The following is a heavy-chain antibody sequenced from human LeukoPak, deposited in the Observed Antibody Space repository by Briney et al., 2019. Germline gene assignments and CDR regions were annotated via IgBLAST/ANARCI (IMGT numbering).Heavy chain of an antibody. CDR1: VYTYSSYS. V-gene: IGHV3-30*16. CDR3: ARVSAAGDYFDY. CDR2: ISYDGSNK. J-gene: IGHJ4*02. Sequence: GGSLRLSCAASVYTYSSYSMNWVRDAPGKGRVGVAVISYDGSNKYYADSVKGRFTISRDNSKNTLYLQMNSLRAEDTAVYYCARVSAAGDYFDYWGQGTLVTVSS. D-gene: IGHD6-13*01.